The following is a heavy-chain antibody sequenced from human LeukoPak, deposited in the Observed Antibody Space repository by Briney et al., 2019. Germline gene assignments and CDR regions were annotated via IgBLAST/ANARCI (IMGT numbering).Heavy chain of an antibody. CDR2: ISTYSGNT. Sequence: EASVKVSCKASGYIFTQYGIIWVRQAPGQGLEWMASISTYSGNTDYAQNLQDRVTMTTDTSTSTAYMELRSLRSDDTAVYYCARGQLAPAGWFDPGGQGTLVTVSS. D-gene: IGHD6-6*01. CDR3: ARGQLAPAGWFDP. CDR1: GYIFTQYG. V-gene: IGHV1-18*01. J-gene: IGHJ5*02.